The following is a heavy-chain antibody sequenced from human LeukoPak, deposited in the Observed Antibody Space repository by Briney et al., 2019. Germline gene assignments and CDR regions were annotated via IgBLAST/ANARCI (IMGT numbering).Heavy chain of an antibody. D-gene: IGHD6-19*01. CDR2: IRFDGSNK. CDR3: AKPMVAVAALYYYYYYMDV. V-gene: IGHV3-30*02. J-gene: IGHJ6*03. CDR1: GFTFSAYG. Sequence: GGSLRLSCAASGFTFSAYGMHWVRQTPGKGLEWVAFIRFDGSNKYYADSVEGRFTISRDNSKNTLYLQMNSLRAEDTAVYYCAKPMVAVAALYYYYYYMDVWGKGTTVTISS.